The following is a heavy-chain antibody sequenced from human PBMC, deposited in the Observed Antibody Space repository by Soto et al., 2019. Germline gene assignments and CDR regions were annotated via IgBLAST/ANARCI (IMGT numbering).Heavy chain of an antibody. V-gene: IGHV4-34*01. CDR1: GGSFSGYI. CDR3: TRGLFSGSSYSGSWYYFDS. CDR2: INHSGSS. D-gene: IGHD1-26*01. Sequence: SETLSLTCAVSGGSFSGYIWTWIRQIPGKGLQWIGQINHSGSSIYNPSLKNRVTISTMSNNKFSLELSSVTAADTAVYYCTRGLFSGSSYSGSWYYFDSWGQGTMVTVSS. J-gene: IGHJ4*02.